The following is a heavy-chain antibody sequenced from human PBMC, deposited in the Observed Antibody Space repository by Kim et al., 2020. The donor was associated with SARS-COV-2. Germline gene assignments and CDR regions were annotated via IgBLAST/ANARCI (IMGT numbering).Heavy chain of an antibody. D-gene: IGHD4-17*01. CDR1: GGTFSSYA. V-gene: IGHV1-69*04. CDR2: IIPILGIA. J-gene: IGHJ5*02. CDR3: ARQTTVVTTPSGP. Sequence: SVKVSCKASGGTFSSYAISWVRQAPGQGLEWMGRIIPILGIANYAQKFQGRVTITADKSTSTAYMELSSLRSEDTAVYYCARQTTVVTTPSGPWGQGTLVTVSS.